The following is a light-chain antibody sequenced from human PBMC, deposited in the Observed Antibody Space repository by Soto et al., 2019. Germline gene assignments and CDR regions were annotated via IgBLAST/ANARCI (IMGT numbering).Light chain of an antibody. CDR1: DSNIGASYD. Sequence: QSVLTRPPSISGAPGQRVTITCTGSDSNIGASYDVNWYQHLPGAAPNLLIYETDNRPSGVPDRFSASRSGASASLAIDKLQTGDEGDYYCQSYGSGLSVVFGGGTKLTVL. V-gene: IGLV1-40*01. CDR3: QSYGSGLSVV. J-gene: IGLJ2*01. CDR2: ETD.